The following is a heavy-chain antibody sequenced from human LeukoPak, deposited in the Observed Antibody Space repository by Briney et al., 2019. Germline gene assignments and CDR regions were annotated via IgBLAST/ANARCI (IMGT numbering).Heavy chain of an antibody. D-gene: IGHD6-13*01. Sequence: SETLSLTCTVSGGSISSYYWSWIRQPAGPGREWIGRIYTSGSTNYNPSLKSRVTMSLDTSKNQFSLKLSSVTAADTAVYYCARENPFIAAAVWVNWGQGTLVTVSS. V-gene: IGHV4-4*07. CDR3: ARENPFIAAAVWVN. CDR1: GGSISSYY. J-gene: IGHJ4*02. CDR2: IYTSGST.